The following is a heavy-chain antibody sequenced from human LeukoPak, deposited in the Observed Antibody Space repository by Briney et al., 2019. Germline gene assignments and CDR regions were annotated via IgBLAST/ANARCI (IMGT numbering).Heavy chain of an antibody. Sequence: SETLSLTCTVSGGSISSRTYYWGWIRQPPGKGLEWIGTIYYSGTTYYNPSLKSRVTISLDTSKNQFSLKLSSVTAADTAIYYCYYMDVWGKGTTVTVSS. V-gene: IGHV4-39*07. CDR3: YYMDV. J-gene: IGHJ6*03. CDR2: IYYSGTT. CDR1: GGSISSRTYY.